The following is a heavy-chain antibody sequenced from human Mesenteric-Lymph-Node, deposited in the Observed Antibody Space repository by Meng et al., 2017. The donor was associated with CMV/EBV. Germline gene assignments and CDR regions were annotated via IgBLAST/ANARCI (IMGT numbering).Heavy chain of an antibody. Sequence: GESLKISCAASGFTFSRYWMHWVRQAPGKGLVWVSRMNSDGSSTSYADSVKGRFTISRDNAKNTLYLQMNSLRAEDTAVYHCARVRATEGIIYYFYGMDVWGQGTTVTVSS. D-gene: IGHD3-16*01. CDR2: MNSDGSST. CDR3: ARVRATEGIIYYFYGMDV. CDR1: GFTFSRYW. J-gene: IGHJ6*02. V-gene: IGHV3-74*01.